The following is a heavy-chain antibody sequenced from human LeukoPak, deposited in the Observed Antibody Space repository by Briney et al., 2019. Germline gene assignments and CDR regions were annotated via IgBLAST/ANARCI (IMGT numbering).Heavy chain of an antibody. CDR2: IFYSGST. D-gene: IGHD4-17*01. J-gene: IGHJ6*02. Sequence: PSETLSLTCTVSGDSISSGGYHWSWIRQHPGKGLEWIGYIFYSGSTYYNPSLKSRVTMSVDTSKNQFSLKLSSVTAADTAVYYCARGRDGDYGYYYYGMDVWGQGTTVTVSS. CDR3: ARGRDGDYGYYYYGMDV. CDR1: GDSISSGGYH. V-gene: IGHV4-31*03.